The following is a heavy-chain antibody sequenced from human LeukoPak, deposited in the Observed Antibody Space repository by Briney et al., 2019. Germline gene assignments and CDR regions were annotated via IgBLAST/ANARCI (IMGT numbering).Heavy chain of an antibody. J-gene: IGHJ4*02. CDR3: ARVNINNWHSCDY. Sequence: GASVKVSCKASGYIFTNYAIHWVRQAPGQRLEWMGWINAGNGKANYSQKFRGRVTLTRDTSASTAYMELSSLRSADTAVYYCARVNINNWHSCDYWGQGTLVTVSS. CDR1: GYIFTNYA. V-gene: IGHV1-3*01. D-gene: IGHD1-1*01. CDR2: INAGNGKA.